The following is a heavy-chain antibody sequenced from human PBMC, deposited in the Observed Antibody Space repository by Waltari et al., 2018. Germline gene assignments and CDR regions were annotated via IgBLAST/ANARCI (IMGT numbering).Heavy chain of an antibody. D-gene: IGHD3-10*02. CDR1: W. CDR3: ARDRGRGMFLDS. V-gene: IGHV4-4*02. CDR2: IHGSGKT. Sequence: WWDSVAQTPGKGLGWVGQIHGSGKTNYNPSLEGRVTISMDMSNNKFSLRVSSATAADTAVYYCARDRGRGMFLDSWGQGILVSVSP. J-gene: IGHJ4*02.